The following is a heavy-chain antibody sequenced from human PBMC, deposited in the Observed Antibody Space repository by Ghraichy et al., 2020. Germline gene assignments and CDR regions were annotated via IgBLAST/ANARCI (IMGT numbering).Heavy chain of an antibody. V-gene: IGHV3-66*01. CDR1: GFTISSNY. J-gene: IGHJ4*02. CDR3: SRDREEGGTDY. D-gene: IGHD1-26*01. CDR2: IYTGDYT. Sequence: GGSLRLSCEASGFTISSNYMSWVRQAPGKGLEWVSLIYTGDYTFYADSVKGRFTISRDNSKNTLFLQMDSLRAEDTAVYYCSRDREEGGTDYWGQGTLVTLSS.